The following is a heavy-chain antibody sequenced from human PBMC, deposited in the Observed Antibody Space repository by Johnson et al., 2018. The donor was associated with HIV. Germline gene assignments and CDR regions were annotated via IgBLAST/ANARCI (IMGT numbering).Heavy chain of an antibody. J-gene: IGHJ3*02. CDR2: IYSGGNT. CDR1: GFTFSSYA. V-gene: IGHV3-66*01. Sequence: MLLVESGGGVVQPGRSLRLSCAASGFTFSSYAMHWVRQAPGKGLEWVSVIYSGGNTYYADSVKGRFTISRDNSKNTLYLQMNSLRVEDTAVYYCAREYEAFEIWGQGTMVTVSS. CDR3: AREYEAFEI.